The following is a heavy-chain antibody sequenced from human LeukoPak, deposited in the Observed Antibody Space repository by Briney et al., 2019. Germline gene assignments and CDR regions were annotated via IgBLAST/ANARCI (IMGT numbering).Heavy chain of an antibody. D-gene: IGHD4-23*01. V-gene: IGHV4-59*01. CDR2: IYYSGST. CDR3: ARGYGGITYYFDY. CDR1: GGSISSYY. Sequence: SGTLSLTCTVSGGSISSYYWSWIRQPPGKGLEWIGYIYYSGSTNYNPSLKSRVTISVDTSKNQFSLKLSSVTAADTAVYYCARGYGGITYYFDYWGQGTLVTVSS. J-gene: IGHJ4*02.